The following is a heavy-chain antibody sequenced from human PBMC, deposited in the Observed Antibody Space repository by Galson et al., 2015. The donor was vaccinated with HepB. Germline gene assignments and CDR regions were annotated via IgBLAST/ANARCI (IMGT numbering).Heavy chain of an antibody. CDR3: ARDIGYCSSTSCYTDAFDI. CDR1: GGTFSSYA. J-gene: IGHJ3*02. Sequence: SVKVSCKASGGTFSSYAISWVRQAPGQGLEWMGGIIPIFGTANYAQKFQGRVTMTRDTSTSTVYMELSSLRSEDTAVYYCARDIGYCSSTSCYTDAFDIWGQGTMVTVPS. D-gene: IGHD2-2*02. CDR2: IIPIFGTA. V-gene: IGHV1-69*05.